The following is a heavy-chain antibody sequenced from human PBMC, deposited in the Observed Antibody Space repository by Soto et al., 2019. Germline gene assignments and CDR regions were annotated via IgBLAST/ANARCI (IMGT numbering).Heavy chain of an antibody. V-gene: IGHV3-30*18. CDR1: GFTFSSYG. D-gene: IGHD6-13*01. CDR2: ISYDGSNK. Sequence: QVQLVESGGGVVQPGRSLRLSCAASGFTFSSYGMHWVRQAPGKGLEWVAVISYDGSNKYYADSVKGRFTISRDNSKNTLYLQMTSLRAEDTAVYYCAKSRGDHSSRWYVGDYWGQGTLVTVSS. J-gene: IGHJ4*02. CDR3: AKSRGDHSSRWYVGDY.